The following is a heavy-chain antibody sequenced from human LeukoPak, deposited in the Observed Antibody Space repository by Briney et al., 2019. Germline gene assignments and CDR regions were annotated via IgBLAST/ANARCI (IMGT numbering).Heavy chain of an antibody. CDR1: GFTFSSYD. J-gene: IGHJ4*02. Sequence: GGSLRLSCAASGFTFSSYDMHWVRQAPGKGLEWVSSIRSSSSYIYYADSVKGRFTISRDNAKNSLYLQMNSLRAEDTAVYYCARYGLVWFGDTHPFDYWGQGTLVTVSS. CDR2: IRSSSSYI. V-gene: IGHV3-21*01. CDR3: ARYGLVWFGDTHPFDY. D-gene: IGHD3-10*01.